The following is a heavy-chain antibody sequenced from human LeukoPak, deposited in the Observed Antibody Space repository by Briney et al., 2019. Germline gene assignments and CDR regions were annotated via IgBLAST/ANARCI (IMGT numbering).Heavy chain of an antibody. J-gene: IGHJ4*02. CDR1: GFTFSSYA. CDR2: ISYDGSNK. CDR3: ARSIAAAGTMGY. Sequence: GGSLRLSRAASGFTFSSYAMHWVRQAPGKGLEWVAVISYDGSNKYYADSVKGRFTISRDNSKNTLYLQMNSLRAEDTAVYYCARSIAAAGTMGYWGQGTLVTVSS. V-gene: IGHV3-30-3*01. D-gene: IGHD6-13*01.